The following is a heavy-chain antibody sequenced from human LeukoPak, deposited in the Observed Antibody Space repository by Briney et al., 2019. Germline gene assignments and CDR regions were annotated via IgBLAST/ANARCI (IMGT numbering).Heavy chain of an antibody. CDR3: ARVTRRGYSYGPSFDY. D-gene: IGHD5-18*01. J-gene: IGHJ4*02. V-gene: IGHV1-3*01. CDR1: GYTFTSYA. CDR2: INAGNGNT. Sequence: ASVKVSCKASGYTFTSYAMHWVRQAPGQRLEWMGWINAGNGNTKYSQKFQGRVTITRDTSASTAYMELSSLRSEDTAVYYCARVTRRGYSYGPSFDYWGQGTLVTVSS.